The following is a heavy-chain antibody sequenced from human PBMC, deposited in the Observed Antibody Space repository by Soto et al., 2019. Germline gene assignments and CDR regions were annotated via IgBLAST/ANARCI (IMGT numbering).Heavy chain of an antibody. Sequence: HLQLQESGPGLVKPSETLSLTCAVSGDSISSSSSYWGWIRQPPGKGLEWIGNIYYTGSTYYNPSLTSRVTISVDTSKNQFSLKLTSVTAADTAVFYCARWFSGGYATFDYWCQGTLVTVST. CDR3: ARWFSGGYATFDY. CDR2: IYYTGST. J-gene: IGHJ4*02. CDR1: GDSISSSSSY. D-gene: IGHD1-26*01. V-gene: IGHV4-39*01.